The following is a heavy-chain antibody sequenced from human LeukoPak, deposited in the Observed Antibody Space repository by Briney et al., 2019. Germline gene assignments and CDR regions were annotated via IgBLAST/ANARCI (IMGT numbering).Heavy chain of an antibody. V-gene: IGHV3-20*04. D-gene: IGHD6-13*01. CDR3: ARAYSSSWYFFDY. CDR2: INWNGGSS. J-gene: IGHJ4*02. Sequence: GGSLRLSCAASGFAFDDYGMSWVRQAPGKGLEWVSGINWNGGSSGYAASVKGRFTISRDNAKNSLYLQMNSLRAEDTALYYCARAYSSSWYFFDYWGQGTLVTVSS. CDR1: GFAFDDYG.